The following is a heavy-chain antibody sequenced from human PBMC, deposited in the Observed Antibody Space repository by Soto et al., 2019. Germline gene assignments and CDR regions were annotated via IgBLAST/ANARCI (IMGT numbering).Heavy chain of an antibody. CDR3: ARGLPTGGEQQLVPHYFDY. V-gene: IGHV4-34*01. D-gene: IGHD6-13*01. J-gene: IGHJ4*02. CDR2: INHSGST. CDR1: GGSFSGYY. Sequence: SETLSLTCAVYGGSFSGYYWSWIRQPPGKGLEWIGEINHSGSTNYNPSLKSRVTISVDTSKNQFSLKLSSVTAADTAVYYCARGLPTGGEQQLVPHYFDYWGQGTLVTVSS.